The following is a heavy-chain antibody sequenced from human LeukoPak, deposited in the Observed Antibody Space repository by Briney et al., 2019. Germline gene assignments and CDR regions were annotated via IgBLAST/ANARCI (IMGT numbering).Heavy chain of an antibody. Sequence: PGGSLRLSCAASGFTFSSYAMSWVRQAPGKGLEWVPAISGSGGSTYYADSVKGRFTISRDNSKNTLYLQMNSLRAEDTAVYYCAKGRVERIVVVTAIDYWGQGTLVTVSS. J-gene: IGHJ4*02. CDR1: GFTFSSYA. CDR2: ISGSGGST. V-gene: IGHV3-23*01. D-gene: IGHD3-22*01. CDR3: AKGRVERIVVVTAIDY.